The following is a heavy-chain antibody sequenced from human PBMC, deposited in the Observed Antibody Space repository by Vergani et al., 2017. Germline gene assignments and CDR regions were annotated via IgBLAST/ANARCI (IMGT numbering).Heavy chain of an antibody. J-gene: IGHJ3*02. CDR1: GFTFSSYA. CDR3: RRPKQQLVLEDAFDI. D-gene: IGHD6-13*01. Sequence: EVQLLESGGGLVQPGGSLRLSCAASGFTFSSYAMSWVRQAPGKGLDWVSAISGSGGSTYYADSVKGRFTISRDNSKNTLYLQMNSMRAEDTAVYYCRRPKQQLVLEDAFDIWGQGTMVTVSS. CDR2: ISGSGGST. V-gene: IGHV3-23*01.